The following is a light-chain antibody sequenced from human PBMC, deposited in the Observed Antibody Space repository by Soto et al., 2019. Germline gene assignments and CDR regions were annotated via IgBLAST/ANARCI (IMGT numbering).Light chain of an antibody. CDR2: HAY. J-gene: IGKJ1*01. Sequence: DIEMTQSPSSLSASVGDRVTITCRASQGISSWLAWYQQKPGKAPKLLIYHAYSLESGVPSRFSGSESGTEFTLTINSLQPDDFATYYCQQYNSYPWTFGQGTKVDI. CDR1: QGISSW. CDR3: QQYNSYPWT. V-gene: IGKV1-5*01.